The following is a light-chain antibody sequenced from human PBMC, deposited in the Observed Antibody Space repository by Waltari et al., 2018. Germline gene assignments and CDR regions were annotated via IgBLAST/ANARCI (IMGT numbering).Light chain of an antibody. CDR1: QTVNNW. J-gene: IGKJ2*03. V-gene: IGKV1-5*03. Sequence: DIQMTQSPSTLSASVGDRVTITCRASQTVNNWLAWYQQKPGKTPKLLIYQASTLETGVPSRVSGSGAGTEFTRTISSLQPDESATYYCQQYSSFPHYSFGQGTKLEIK. CDR3: QQYSSFPHYS. CDR2: QAS.